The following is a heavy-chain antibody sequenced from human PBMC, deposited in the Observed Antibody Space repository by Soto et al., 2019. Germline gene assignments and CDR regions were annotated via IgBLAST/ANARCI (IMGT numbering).Heavy chain of an antibody. Sequence: EMQLVESGGGLVQPGGALRLSCVASGFTFSNYWMHWVRQDPGMGLVWVSSIRSDGTATQYADSVNGQFTVSRDNTKNTLYLQMTSLRAEDTAVYYCAKDLSWGQCDYWGQGTLVTVSS. D-gene: IGHD3-16*01. J-gene: IGHJ4*02. V-gene: IGHV3-74*01. CDR1: GFTFSNYW. CDR2: IRSDGTAT. CDR3: AKDLSWGQCDY.